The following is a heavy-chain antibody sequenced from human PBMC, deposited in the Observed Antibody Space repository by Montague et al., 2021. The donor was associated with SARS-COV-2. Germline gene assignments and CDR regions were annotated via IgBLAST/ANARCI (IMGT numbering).Heavy chain of an antibody. CDR2: IYYSGST. CDR1: GGSISSSSNY. Sequence: SETLSLTCTVPGGSISSSSNYWGWIRQPPGKGLEWIGSIYYSGSTYCNSSLKSRVTISVDTSKNQFSLKLNSVTAADTAVYYCARLVWFGELSSENWFDPWGQGTLVTVSS. V-gene: IGHV4-39*01. CDR3: ARLVWFGELSSENWFDP. J-gene: IGHJ5*02. D-gene: IGHD3-10*01.